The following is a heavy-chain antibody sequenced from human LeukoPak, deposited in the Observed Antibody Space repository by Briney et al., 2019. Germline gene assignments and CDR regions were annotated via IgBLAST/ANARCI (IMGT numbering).Heavy chain of an antibody. D-gene: IGHD6-13*01. CDR2: ISYDGSNK. Sequence: GGSLRLSCAASGFTFSSYAMHWVRQAPGKGLEWVAVISYDGSNKYYADSVKGRFTISRDNAKNSLYLQMNSLRAEDTAVYYCARDRSSWYGSFDYWGQGALVTVSS. CDR1: GFTFSSYA. CDR3: ARDRSSWYGSFDY. V-gene: IGHV3-30-3*01. J-gene: IGHJ4*02.